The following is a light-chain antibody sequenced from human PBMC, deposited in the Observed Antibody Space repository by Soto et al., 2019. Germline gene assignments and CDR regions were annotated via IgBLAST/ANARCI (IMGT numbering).Light chain of an antibody. CDR2: CAS. CDR3: QQYYNWPPIT. CDR1: QSVSSN. J-gene: IGKJ5*01. V-gene: IGKV3-15*01. Sequence: EIVLTQSPGTLYLSPGERATLSCRASQSVSSNLAWYQQKPGQAPRLLIYCASTRATGIPARFSGSGSGTEFTLTISSLQSGDFAVYYCQQYYNWPPITFGQGTRLEIK.